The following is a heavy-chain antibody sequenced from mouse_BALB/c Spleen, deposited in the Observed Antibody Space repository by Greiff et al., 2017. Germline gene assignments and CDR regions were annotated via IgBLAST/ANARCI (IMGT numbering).Heavy chain of an antibody. CDR2: INSNGGST. CDR1: GFTFSSYY. J-gene: IGHJ3*01. Sequence: EVKVVESGGGLVKLGGSLKLSCAASGFTFSSYYMSWVRQTPEKRLELVAAINSNGGSTYYPDTVKGRFTISRDNAKNTLYLQMSSLKSEDTALYYCARQEGAWFAYWGQGTLVTVSA. V-gene: IGHV5-6-2*01. CDR3: ARQEGAWFAY.